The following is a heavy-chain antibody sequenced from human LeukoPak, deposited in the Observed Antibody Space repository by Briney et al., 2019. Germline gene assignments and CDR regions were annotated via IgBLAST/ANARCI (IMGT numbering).Heavy chain of an antibody. V-gene: IGHV3-9*03. CDR1: GFTFDDYA. CDR2: ISWNSGSI. Sequence: GGSLRLSCAASGFTFDDYAMHWVRHARGKGLEWVSGISWNSGSIGYADSVKGRFTISRDNAKNSLYLQMNSLRAEDMALYYCAKGSSGWYKVPFDYWGQGTLVTVSS. D-gene: IGHD6-19*01. CDR3: AKGSSGWYKVPFDY. J-gene: IGHJ4*02.